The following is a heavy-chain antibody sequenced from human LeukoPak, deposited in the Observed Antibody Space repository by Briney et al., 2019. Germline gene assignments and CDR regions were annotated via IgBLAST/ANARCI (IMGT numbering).Heavy chain of an antibody. CDR1: GGSISSSSYY. CDR2: MYYSGST. J-gene: IGHJ3*02. Sequence: SETLSLTCTVSGGSISSSSYYWGWIRQPPGKGLEWIASMYYSGSTYYNPSLKSRVTISVDTSKNQFSLKVSSVTAADTAVYYCARLPAATDIWGQGTVVTVSS. V-gene: IGHV4-39*01. CDR3: ARLPAATDI.